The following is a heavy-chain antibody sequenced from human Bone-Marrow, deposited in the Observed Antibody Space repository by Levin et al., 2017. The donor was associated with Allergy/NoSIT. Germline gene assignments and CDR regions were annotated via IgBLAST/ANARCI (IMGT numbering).Heavy chain of an antibody. CDR1: GFTFSDYY. V-gene: IGHV3-11*05. J-gene: IGHJ4*02. CDR3: AREEAYYFDY. Sequence: GESLKISCAASGFTFSDYYMSWIRQAPGKGLEWVSYISSSSSYTNYADSVKGRFTISRDNAKNSLYLQMNSLRAEDTAVYYCAREEAYYFDYWGQGTLVTVSS. CDR2: ISSSSSYT.